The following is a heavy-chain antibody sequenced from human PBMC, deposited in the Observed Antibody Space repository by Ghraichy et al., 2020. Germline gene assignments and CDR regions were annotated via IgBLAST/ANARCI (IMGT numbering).Heavy chain of an antibody. CDR2: ISGSGGST. V-gene: IGHV3-23*01. CDR1: GFTFSSYA. Sequence: GGSPRLSCAASGFTFSSYAMSWVRQAPGKGLEWVSAISGSGGSTYYADSVKGRFTISRDNSKNTLYLQMNSLRAEDTAVYYCAKGEVRCSGGSCPVGYFDYWGQGTLVTVSS. J-gene: IGHJ4*02. D-gene: IGHD2-15*01. CDR3: AKGEVRCSGGSCPVGYFDY.